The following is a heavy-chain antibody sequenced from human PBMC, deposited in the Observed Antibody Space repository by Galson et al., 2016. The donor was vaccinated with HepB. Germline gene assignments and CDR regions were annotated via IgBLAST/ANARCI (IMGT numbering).Heavy chain of an antibody. Sequence: SLRLSCAASGFTVSSNTLGWVRQAPGKGLEWVSLIHSAGGTYYADSVKGRFSISRDSSKNTVDLQMNSLRAEDTAIYYCATYDTVTGQFDPWGQGTPVTVSS. V-gene: IGHV3-53*01. J-gene: IGHJ5*02. CDR1: GFTVSSNT. CDR2: IHSAGGT. D-gene: IGHD1-1*01. CDR3: ATYDTVTGQFDP.